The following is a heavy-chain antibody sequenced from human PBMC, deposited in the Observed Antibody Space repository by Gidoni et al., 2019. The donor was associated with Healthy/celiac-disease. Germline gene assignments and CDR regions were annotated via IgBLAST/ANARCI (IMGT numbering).Heavy chain of an antibody. Sequence: QVRLQESRPGLVKPSQTLSLTCTVAGGSISSGGYYWIWLRQHPGKGLEWIGYIYYSGSTYYNPFLKSRVTISVDTSKNQFSLKLSSVTAADTALYYCASLSGGDFWSGYPPGWFDPWGQGTLVTVSS. V-gene: IGHV4-31*03. CDR2: IYYSGST. CDR1: GGSISSGGYY. D-gene: IGHD3-3*01. CDR3: ASLSGGDFWSGYPPGWFDP. J-gene: IGHJ5*02.